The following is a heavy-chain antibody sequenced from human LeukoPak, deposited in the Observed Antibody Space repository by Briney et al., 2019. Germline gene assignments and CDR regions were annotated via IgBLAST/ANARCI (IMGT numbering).Heavy chain of an antibody. CDR3: ASTLWYYFDY. V-gene: IGHV3-48*03. Sequence: PGGSLRLSCSASGFPFSSHEMSWVRQAPGKGLEWVAFISSNAYTIYYADSVKGRFTISRDNAKNSLYLQMNSLRAEDTAVYYCASTLWYYFDYWGQGSLVTVSS. CDR2: ISSNAYTI. J-gene: IGHJ4*02. D-gene: IGHD2-21*01. CDR1: GFPFSSHE.